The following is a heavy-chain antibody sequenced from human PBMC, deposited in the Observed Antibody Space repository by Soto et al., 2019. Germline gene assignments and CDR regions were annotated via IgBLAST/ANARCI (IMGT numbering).Heavy chain of an antibody. D-gene: IGHD1-1*01. CDR2: ISDDGSTA. J-gene: IGHJ4*02. V-gene: IGHV3-74*01. CDR3: AGGPRVSSTGTGAH. CDR1: GFTFSAYW. Sequence: PGGSLRLSCAVSGFTFSAYWMHWVRQVPGKGLTWVSRISDDGSTATYADSVKGRFVISRDNAKNSLYLEMNTLRADDSGLYYCAGGPRVSSTGTGAHWGRGTLVTVSS.